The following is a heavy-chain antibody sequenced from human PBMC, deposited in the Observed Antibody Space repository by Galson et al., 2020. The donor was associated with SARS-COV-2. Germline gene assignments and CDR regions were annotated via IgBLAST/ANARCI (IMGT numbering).Heavy chain of an antibody. CDR1: GGTFSSYT. V-gene: IGHV1-69*02. J-gene: IGHJ3*02. CDR2: IIPILGIA. CDR3: ARGGDRWSYAFDI. D-gene: IGHD3-10*01. Sequence: SVKVSCKASGGTFSSYTISWVRQAPGQGLEWMGRIIPILGIANYAQKFQGRVTITADKSTSTAYMELSSLRSEDTAVYYCARGGDRWSYAFDIWGQGTMVTVSS.